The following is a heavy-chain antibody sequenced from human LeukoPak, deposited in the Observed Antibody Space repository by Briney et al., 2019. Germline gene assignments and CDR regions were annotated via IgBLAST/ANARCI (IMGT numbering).Heavy chain of an antibody. D-gene: IGHD6-13*01. Sequence: PGGSLRLSCEASGFTFSSYGMHWVRQAPGKGLEWVAVMSNDGSNKYYADSVKGRFTISRDNAKNTQYLQMNSLRAEDTGIYYCVKSGIAAAGQRGYFDYWGQGTLVTVSS. V-gene: IGHV3-30*18. CDR1: GFTFSSYG. CDR3: VKSGIAAAGQRGYFDY. J-gene: IGHJ4*02. CDR2: MSNDGSNK.